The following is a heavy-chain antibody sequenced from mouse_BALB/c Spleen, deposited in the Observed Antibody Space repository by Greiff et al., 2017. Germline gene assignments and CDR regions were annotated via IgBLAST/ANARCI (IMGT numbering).Heavy chain of an antibody. V-gene: IGHV2-2*02. J-gene: IGHJ4*01. D-gene: IGHD1-1*01. CDR2: IWSGGST. CDR3: ARIGTTVGKYYAMDY. Sequence: VQLQQSGPGLVQPSQSLSITCTVSGFSLTSYGVHWVRQSPGKGLEWLGVIWSGGSTDYNAAFISRLSISKDNSKSQVFFKMNSLQANDTAIYYCARIGTTVGKYYAMDYWGQGTSVTVSS. CDR1: GFSLTSYG.